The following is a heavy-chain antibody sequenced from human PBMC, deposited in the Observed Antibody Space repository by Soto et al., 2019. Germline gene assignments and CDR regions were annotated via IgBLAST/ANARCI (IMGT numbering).Heavy chain of an antibody. D-gene: IGHD2-2*01. CDR2: IYRSGST. J-gene: IGHJ5*02. Sequence: SETLSLTCVVSGGSISSGTYSWSWIRQPPGKGLEWIGYIYRSGSTYYNTSLRGRVTISVDRSKKQFSLNLSSVTAADTAVYFCAIGGDCITHSCSGPSFDPWGQGTLVTVSS. CDR3: AIGGDCITHSCSGPSFDP. CDR1: GGSISSGTYS. V-gene: IGHV4-30-2*01.